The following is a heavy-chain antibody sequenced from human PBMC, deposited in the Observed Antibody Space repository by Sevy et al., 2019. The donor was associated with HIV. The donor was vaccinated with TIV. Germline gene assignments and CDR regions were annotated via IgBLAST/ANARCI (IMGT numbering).Heavy chain of an antibody. CDR2: IYSGGST. CDR3: ARVDSTFCYYYGMDV. D-gene: IGHD3-16*01. CDR1: GFTVSSNY. V-gene: IGHV3-53*01. J-gene: IGHJ6*02. Sequence: GGCLRLSCAASGFTVSSNYMSWVRQAPGKGLEWVSVIYSGGSTYYADSVKGRFTISRDNSKNTLYLQMNSLRAEDTAVYYCARVDSTFCYYYGMDVWGQGTTVTVSS.